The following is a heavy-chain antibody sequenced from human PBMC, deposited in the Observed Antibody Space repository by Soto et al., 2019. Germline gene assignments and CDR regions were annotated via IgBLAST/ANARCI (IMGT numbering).Heavy chain of an antibody. J-gene: IGHJ4*02. V-gene: IGHV1-2*04. D-gene: IGHD3-16*01. Sequence: QVQLVQSGAEVNKPGASVKVSCKASGYTFTGYYMHWVRQAPGQGLEWMGWINPNSGGTNYAQTFQGWVTMTRDTSISTAYLGLRRLRSDDTAVYYCAGGGVGGAMFDYWGQGTLVTVSS. CDR1: GYTFTGYY. CDR2: INPNSGGT. CDR3: AGGGVGGAMFDY.